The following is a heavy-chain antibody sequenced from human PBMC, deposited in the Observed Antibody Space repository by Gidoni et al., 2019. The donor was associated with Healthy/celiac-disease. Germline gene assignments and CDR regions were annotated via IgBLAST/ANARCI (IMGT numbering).Heavy chain of an antibody. V-gene: IGHV3-53*04. D-gene: IGHD3-10*01. CDR1: GFTVSSNY. Sequence: EVQLVESGGGLVQPGGSLRLSCAASGFTVSSNYMSWFRQAPGKGLEWVSVIYSGGSTYYADSVKGRFTISRHNSKNTLYLQMNSLRAEDTAVYYGARADGSGSYYTTTPVMDVWGQGTTVTVSS. CDR2: IYSGGST. J-gene: IGHJ6*02. CDR3: ARADGSGSYYTTTPVMDV.